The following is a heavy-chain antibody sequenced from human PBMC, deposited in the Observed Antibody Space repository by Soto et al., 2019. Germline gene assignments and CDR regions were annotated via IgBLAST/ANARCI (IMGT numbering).Heavy chain of an antibody. CDR1: GYTFTSYG. V-gene: IGHV1-18*01. J-gene: IGHJ5*02. D-gene: IGHD6-13*01. CDR2: ISAYNGNT. Sequence: EASVKVSCKASGYTFTSYGISWVRQAPGQGLEWMGWISAYNGNTNYAQKLQGRVTMATDTSTSTAYMELRSLRSDDTAVYYCARDLSRSSWHTENWFDPWGQGTLVTVSS. CDR3: ARDLSRSSWHTENWFDP.